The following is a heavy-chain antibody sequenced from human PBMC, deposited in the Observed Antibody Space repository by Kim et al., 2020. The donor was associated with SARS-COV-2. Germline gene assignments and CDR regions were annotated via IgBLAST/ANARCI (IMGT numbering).Heavy chain of an antibody. V-gene: IGHV1-3*01. J-gene: IGHJ4*02. CDR2: KI. D-gene: IGHD4-4*01. Sequence: KIQSSQKFQGRVTITRETSANTAYMELRRLTTKDTAIYYCARDMDPTVYDYWGQGTLVTVSS. CDR3: ARDMDPTVYDY.